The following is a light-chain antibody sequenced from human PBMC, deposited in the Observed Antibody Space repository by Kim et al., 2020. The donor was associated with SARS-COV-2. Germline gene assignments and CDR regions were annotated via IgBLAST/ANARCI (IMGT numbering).Light chain of an antibody. CDR3: CSYATSRSYV. V-gene: IGLV2-14*01. CDR2: GVS. CDR1: SSDVGAYNY. J-gene: IGLJ1*01. Sequence: QSALTQPASVSGSPGQSITISCTGTSSDVGAYNYVSWYQLHPGKAPELMVFGVSERPSGISNRFSGSKSGNTASLTITGLQAEDEADYYCCSYATSRSYVFGTGTKVTVL.